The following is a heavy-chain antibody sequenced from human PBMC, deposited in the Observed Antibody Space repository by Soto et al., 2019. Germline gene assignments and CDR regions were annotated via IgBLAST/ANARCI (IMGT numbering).Heavy chain of an antibody. CDR1: GGTFSGYT. CDR3: ARGGVAGDPYDILTGYHYYYYMDV. Sequence: GASVKVSCKPSGGTFSGYTISWERQAPGQRHKWMGKILPILGIANYAQKFQGRVTITADKSTITAYMELSSLRSEDTAVYYCARGGVAGDPYDILTGYHYYYYMDVWGKGTTVTVSS. J-gene: IGHJ6*03. V-gene: IGHV1-69*02. D-gene: IGHD3-9*01. CDR2: ILPILGIA.